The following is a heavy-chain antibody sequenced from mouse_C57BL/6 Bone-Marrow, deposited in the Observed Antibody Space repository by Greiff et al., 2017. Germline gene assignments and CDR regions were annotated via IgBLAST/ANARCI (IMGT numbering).Heavy chain of an antibody. CDR3: ARHHDYGSSYSLFAY. J-gene: IGHJ3*01. D-gene: IGHD1-1*01. V-gene: IGHV5-6*01. Sequence: EVKLMESGGDLVKPGGSLKLSCAASGFTFSSYGMSWVRQTPDKRLEWVATISSGGSYTYYPDSVKGRFTISRDNAKNNLYLQMSSLKSKDTAMYYCARHHDYGSSYSLFAYWGQGTLVTVSA. CDR2: ISSGGSYT. CDR1: GFTFSSYG.